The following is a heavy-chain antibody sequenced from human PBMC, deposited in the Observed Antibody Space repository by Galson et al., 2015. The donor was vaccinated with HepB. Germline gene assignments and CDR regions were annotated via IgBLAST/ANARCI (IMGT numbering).Heavy chain of an antibody. D-gene: IGHD2-15*01. Sequence: LRLSCAASGLTVSSNYMTWVRQAPGKGLEWVSSIYSDGVTYYTDSVKGRFTISRDTSKNHLYPQMNNLRGEDTAVYFCARDRATFSCDSGGFCGYYGLDVWGQGITVAVSS. J-gene: IGHJ6*02. CDR3: ARDRATFSCDSGGFCGYYGLDV. V-gene: IGHV3-66*01. CDR2: IYSDGVT. CDR1: GLTVSSNY.